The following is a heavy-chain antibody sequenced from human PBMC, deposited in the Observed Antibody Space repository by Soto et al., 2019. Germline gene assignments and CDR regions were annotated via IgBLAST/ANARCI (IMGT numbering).Heavy chain of an antibody. D-gene: IGHD3-22*01. J-gene: IGHJ6*02. CDR3: ASSPYYYDSSGYYPRYYYGMGG. Sequence: GGSLRLSCAASGFTVSSNYMSWVRHAPGKGLEWVSVIYSGGSTYYADSSKGRFPMCGHQPQPTLYPQMNSLRAEATAVYYCASSPYYYDSSGYYPRYYYGMGGWGQGTTVTVSS. CDR1: GFTVSSNY. CDR2: IYSGGST. V-gene: IGHV3-53*01.